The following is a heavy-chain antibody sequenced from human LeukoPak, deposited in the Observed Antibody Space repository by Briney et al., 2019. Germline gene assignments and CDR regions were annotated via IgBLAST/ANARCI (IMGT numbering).Heavy chain of an antibody. V-gene: IGHV3-23*01. CDR3: AKRREVNRGHFDC. CDR1: GFTFSSYA. Sequence: GGSLRLSCAASGFTFSSYAMSWVRQAPGKGLEWVSAISGSGGSTYYADSVKGRFTISRDNFKNTLYLQMNSLRAEDTAIYYCAKRREVNRGHFDCWGQGTLVTVSS. J-gene: IGHJ4*02. CDR2: ISGSGGST. D-gene: IGHD1-26*01.